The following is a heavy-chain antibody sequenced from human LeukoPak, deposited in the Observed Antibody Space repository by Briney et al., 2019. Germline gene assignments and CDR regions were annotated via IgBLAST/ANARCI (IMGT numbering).Heavy chain of an antibody. Sequence: GASVEVSCKASGYTFTSYGISWVRQAPGQGLEWMGWISAYNGNTNYAQKLQGRVTMTTDTSTSTAYMELRSLRPDDTAVYYCARDRTYYDYVWGSSYWYFDLWGRGTLVTVSS. V-gene: IGHV1-18*01. CDR2: ISAYNGNT. CDR1: GYTFTSYG. J-gene: IGHJ2*01. CDR3: ARDRTYYDYVWGSSYWYFDL. D-gene: IGHD3-16*01.